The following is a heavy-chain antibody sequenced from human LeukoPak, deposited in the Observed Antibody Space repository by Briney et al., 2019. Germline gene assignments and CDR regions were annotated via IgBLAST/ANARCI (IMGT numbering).Heavy chain of an antibody. D-gene: IGHD3-10*01. V-gene: IGHV3-73*01. J-gene: IGHJ4*02. CDR3: TSWADSGNYYRGDDY. CDR1: GFTFSGSA. Sequence: GGSLRLSCAASGFTFSGSAIHWVRQASGKGLEWGGRIRSKANSYATAYAASVKGSFTISRDDSKNTACLQMNSLKPEDTAVYHCTSWADSGNYYRGDDYWGQGTLVTVSS. CDR2: IRSKANSYAT.